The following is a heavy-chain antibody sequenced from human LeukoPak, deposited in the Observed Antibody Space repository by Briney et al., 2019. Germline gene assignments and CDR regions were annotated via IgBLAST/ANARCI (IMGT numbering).Heavy chain of an antibody. Sequence: PGGSLRLSCAASGFTFSSYGMHWVRQAPGKGLEWVAFIRYDGSKKYYADSVKGRFTISRDNSKNTLYLQMNSLRAEGTAVYYCAKDLRGYSDGYFTDYWGQGTLVTVSS. V-gene: IGHV3-30*02. CDR2: IRYDGSKK. J-gene: IGHJ4*02. D-gene: IGHD5-18*01. CDR1: GFTFSSYG. CDR3: AKDLRGYSDGYFTDY.